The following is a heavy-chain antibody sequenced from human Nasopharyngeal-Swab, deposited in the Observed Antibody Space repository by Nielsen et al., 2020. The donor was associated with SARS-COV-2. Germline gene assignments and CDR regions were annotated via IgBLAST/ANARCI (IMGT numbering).Heavy chain of an antibody. D-gene: IGHD6-19*01. CDR2: INRDGSST. CDR1: GFTLSSYW. V-gene: IGHV3-74*01. CDR3: ARETAVAGDYYCDY. Sequence: GESLKISCAAPGFTLSSYWMHWVRQAPGKGLVWVSRINRDGSSTSYADSVKGRFTISRENAKNTLYLQMNSLRVEDTAVYYCARETAVAGDYYCDYWGQGTLVAVSS. J-gene: IGHJ4*02.